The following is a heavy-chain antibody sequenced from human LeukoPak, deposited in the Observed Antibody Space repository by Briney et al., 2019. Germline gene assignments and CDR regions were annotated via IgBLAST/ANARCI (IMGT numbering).Heavy chain of an antibody. CDR1: GFTFSTYG. D-gene: IGHD2-2*02. V-gene: IGHV3-30*18. J-gene: IGHJ5*01. CDR3: AENRIPTAITPDS. Sequence: GGSLRLSCAASGFTFSTYGMHWVRQAPGKGLEWVAVIPYDGSNKYYADSVKGRFTISRDNSKNTLYLQMNSLRAEDTAVYYCAENRIPTAITPDSWGQGTLVTVSS. CDR2: IPYDGSNK.